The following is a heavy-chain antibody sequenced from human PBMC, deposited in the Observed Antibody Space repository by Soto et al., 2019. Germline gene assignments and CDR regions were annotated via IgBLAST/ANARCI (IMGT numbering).Heavy chain of an antibody. CDR3: ARGLV. J-gene: IGHJ6*02. CDR1: GFTFSTYG. Sequence: DVQLVESGGDLVQPGGSLRLSCVVSGFTFSTYGMNWVRQPPGKGLVWVSRISGDGSTTTYADSVKGRFTISSDNAKNTLYLQMDSLRVEDTAVYYCARGLVWGQGTKVTVAS. V-gene: IGHV3-74*01. CDR2: ISGDGSTT.